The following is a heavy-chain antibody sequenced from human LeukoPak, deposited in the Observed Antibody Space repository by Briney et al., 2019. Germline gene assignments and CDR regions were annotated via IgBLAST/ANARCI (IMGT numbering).Heavy chain of an antibody. D-gene: IGHD3-10*01. V-gene: IGHV4-31*03. CDR3: ARDSHSGFE. CDR1: GDSVTSGGYY. J-gene: IGHJ4*02. Sequence: SQTLSLTCTVSGDSVTSGGYYWNWIRQHPVKGLEWIGYIYYTGSTNYNPSLKSRVTISLDTSRNHFSLKLASVTAADTAVYFCARDSHSGFEWGQGTLVTVSS. CDR2: IYYTGST.